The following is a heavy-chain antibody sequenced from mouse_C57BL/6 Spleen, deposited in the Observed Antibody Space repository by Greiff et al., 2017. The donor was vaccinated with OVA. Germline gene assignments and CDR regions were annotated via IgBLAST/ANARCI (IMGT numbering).Heavy chain of an antibody. V-gene: IGHV5-4*03. CDR1: GFTFSSYA. CDR3: ARKRGYDGYSFDY. CDR2: ISDGGSYT. D-gene: IGHD2-3*01. J-gene: IGHJ2*01. Sequence: EVKLVESGGGLVKPGGSLKLSCAASGFTFSSYALSWVRQTPEKRLEWVATISDGGSYTYYPDNVKGRFTISRDNAKNNLYLQMSHLKSEDTAMYYCARKRGYDGYSFDYWGQGTTLTVSS.